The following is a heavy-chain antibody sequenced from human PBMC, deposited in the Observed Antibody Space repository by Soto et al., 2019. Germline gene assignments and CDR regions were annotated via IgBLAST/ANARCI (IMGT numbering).Heavy chain of an antibody. CDR1: GLTFSAAG. V-gene: IGHV3-30*18. CDR2: IANDGRSE. J-gene: IGHJ4*02. Sequence: ESGGGVVQPGRSQRLSCAASGLTFSAAGMHWVRQAPGKGLEWVAFIANDGRSESYADSVKGRFTISRDNSQNRLYLQMNGLRAEDTAVYYCAKDKGRTAIDYWGQGTLVSVSS. CDR3: AKDKGRTAIDY.